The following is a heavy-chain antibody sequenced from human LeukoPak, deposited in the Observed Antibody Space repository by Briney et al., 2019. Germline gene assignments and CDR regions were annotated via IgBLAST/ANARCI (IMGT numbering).Heavy chain of an antibody. V-gene: IGHV3-21*04. Sequence: GGSLRLSCAASGFTFSTYSMNWVRQAPGKGLEWVSSITSSSRYIYYADSVKGRFTISRDNAKNSLYLQMNSLRAEDTAVYYCAKDRYYYDSSGYYYFDYWGQGTLVTVSS. CDR2: ITSSSRYI. J-gene: IGHJ4*02. CDR1: GFTFSTYS. CDR3: AKDRYYYDSSGYYYFDY. D-gene: IGHD3-22*01.